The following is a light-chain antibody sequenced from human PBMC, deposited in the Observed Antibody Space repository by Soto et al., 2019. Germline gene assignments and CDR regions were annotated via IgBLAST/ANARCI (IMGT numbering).Light chain of an antibody. J-gene: IGLJ2*01. Sequence: QPVLTQSPSASASLGASVKLTCTLSSGHSCYAIAWHQQQPEKGPRYLMKVNTDGSHNKGDGIPDRFSGSSSGAERYLTISSLQSEDEADYYCQTWGAGFSVVXGGGTKLTVL. V-gene: IGLV4-69*01. CDR1: SGHSCYA. CDR2: VNTDGSH. CDR3: QTWGAGFSVV.